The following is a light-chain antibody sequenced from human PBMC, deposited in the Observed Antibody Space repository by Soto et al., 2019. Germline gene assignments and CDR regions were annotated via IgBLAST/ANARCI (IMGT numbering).Light chain of an antibody. CDR3: QEHSFSPLT. CDR1: QSVTSSY. Sequence: EIVLTQSPDTLSLSPGERATLSCRASQSVTSSYLAWYQNKPGQAPGHHIYGASLRATGIPDRFSGSASGPDFSLTFSRLEPEDFSVYYCQEHSFSPLTFGPETRVDI. V-gene: IGKV3-20*01. J-gene: IGKJ3*01. CDR2: GAS.